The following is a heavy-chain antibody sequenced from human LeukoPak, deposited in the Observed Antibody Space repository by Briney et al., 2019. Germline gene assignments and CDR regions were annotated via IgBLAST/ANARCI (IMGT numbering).Heavy chain of an antibody. D-gene: IGHD3-10*01. CDR2: FAPEDGEP. J-gene: IGHJ4*02. V-gene: IGHV1-24*01. CDR3: TQGGIYGSGPDDY. CDR1: GNTLTALS. Sequence: ASVKVSCKVSGNTLTALSMHWVRQAPGKGLEWMGGFAPEDGEPSYAKKSEGGVTKTEATYTVPACMGLSSVKTEDTGGYYRTQGGIYGSGPDDYWGQGTLVTASS.